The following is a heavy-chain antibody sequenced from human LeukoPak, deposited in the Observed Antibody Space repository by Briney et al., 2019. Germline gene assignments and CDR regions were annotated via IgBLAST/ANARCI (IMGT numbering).Heavy chain of an antibody. CDR1: GYTFSDYY. V-gene: IGHV1-2*02. Sequence: ASVKVSCKASGYTFSDYYIHWVRQVPGQGLEWMGWINPNSAGTKFAQKFQGRVIMTGDTSISTAYMEPSRLRSDDTAVYYCAAPDSSVWTSDFDRWGQGTLVTVSS. D-gene: IGHD6-19*01. J-gene: IGHJ4*02. CDR2: INPNSAGT. CDR3: AAPDSSVWTSDFDR.